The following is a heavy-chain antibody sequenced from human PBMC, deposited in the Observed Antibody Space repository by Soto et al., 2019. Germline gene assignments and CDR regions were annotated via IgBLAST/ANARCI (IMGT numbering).Heavy chain of an antibody. CDR3: ATGQTQLRYHTLDY. Sequence: ASVKVSCKVSGYTLTELSMHWVRQAPGKGLEWMGGFDPEDGETIYAQKFQGRVTMTEDTSTDTAYMELSSLRSEDTAVYYCATGQTQLRYHTLDYWGQGTLVTVSS. V-gene: IGHV1-24*01. J-gene: IGHJ4*02. D-gene: IGHD3-9*01. CDR2: FDPEDGET. CDR1: GYTLTELS.